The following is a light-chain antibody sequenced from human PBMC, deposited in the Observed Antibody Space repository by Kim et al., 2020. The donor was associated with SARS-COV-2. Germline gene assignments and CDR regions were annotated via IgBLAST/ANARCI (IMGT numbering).Light chain of an antibody. Sequence: QSALTQPASVSGSPGQSITISCTGTNSDVGAFNRVSWYQQHPDKAPKLMIYDVTQRPSVVSNRFSGSKSGNTASLTITGLQAEDEADYYCSSYTHSGNFKIFGGGTQLTVL. CDR3: SSYTHSGNFKI. CDR1: NSDVGAFNR. V-gene: IGLV2-14*03. J-gene: IGLJ2*01. CDR2: DVT.